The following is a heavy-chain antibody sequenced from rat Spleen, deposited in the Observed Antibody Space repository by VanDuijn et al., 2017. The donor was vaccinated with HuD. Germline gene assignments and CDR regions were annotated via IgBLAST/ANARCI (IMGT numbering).Heavy chain of an antibody. J-gene: IGHJ3*01. D-gene: IGHD1-10*01. CDR1: GFTFSDYY. V-gene: IGHV5-25*01. Sequence: EVQLVESDGGLVQPGRSLKLSCAASGFTFSDYYMAWVRQAPTKGLEWVASISTGGGNTYYRDSVKGRFTISRDNAKNTLYLQMDSLRSEDTATYYCAKVHNNYYNWFAYWGQGTLVTVSS. CDR3: AKVHNNYYNWFAY. CDR2: ISTGGGNT.